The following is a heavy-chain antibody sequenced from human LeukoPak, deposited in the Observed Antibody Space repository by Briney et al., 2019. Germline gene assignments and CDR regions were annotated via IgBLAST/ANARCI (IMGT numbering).Heavy chain of an antibody. Sequence: GQSLRLSCAASGFTFSSYPMSWVRQAPGKVLEWVSAISGGVVTTYYADSVKGRFTISRDNSKNTLYLQMDSLRAEDTAVYYCAKEITGDPFFDYWGQGTLVTVSS. CDR1: GFTFSSYP. D-gene: IGHD7-27*01. V-gene: IGHV3-23*01. CDR2: ISGGVVTT. J-gene: IGHJ4*02. CDR3: AKEITGDPFFDY.